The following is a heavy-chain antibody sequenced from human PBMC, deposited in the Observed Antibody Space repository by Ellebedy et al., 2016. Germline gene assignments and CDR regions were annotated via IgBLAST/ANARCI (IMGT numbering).Heavy chain of an antibody. CDR1: GGSITNYY. J-gene: IGHJ5*02. V-gene: IGHV4-59*04. CDR3: ATHHLYDFWSGPRGWFDP. D-gene: IGHD3-3*01. CDR2: IYHSGST. Sequence: SETLSLTCTVSGGSITNYYWNWIRQPPGKGLEWIGYIYHSGSTYYNPSLKSRVTISVDRSKNQFSLKLSSVTAADTAVYYCATHHLYDFWSGPRGWFDPWGQGTLVTVSS.